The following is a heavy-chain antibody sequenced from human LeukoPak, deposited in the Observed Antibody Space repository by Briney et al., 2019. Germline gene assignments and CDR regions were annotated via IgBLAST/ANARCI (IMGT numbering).Heavy chain of an antibody. D-gene: IGHD1-1*01. CDR3: ARGPSVPNGRFDY. J-gene: IGHJ4*02. CDR2: IYSGGST. V-gene: IGHV3-53*01. Sequence: TGGSLRLSCAASGFTVSSNYMSWVRQAPGKGLEWVSVIYSGGSTYYADSVKGRFTISRDNSKNTLYLQMNSLRAEDTAVYYCARGPSVPNGRFDYWGQGTLVTVSS. CDR1: GFTVSSNY.